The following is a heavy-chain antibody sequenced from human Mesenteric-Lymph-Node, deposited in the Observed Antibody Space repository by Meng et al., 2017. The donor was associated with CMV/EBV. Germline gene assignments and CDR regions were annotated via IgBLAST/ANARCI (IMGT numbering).Heavy chain of an antibody. CDR1: GFTFRNVD. V-gene: IGHV3-23*01. D-gene: IGHD7-27*01. Sequence: LRLSCVISGFTFRNVDVNWVRQAPGKGLEWVSGISGATKFYADSAKGRFTISKDDSKKTLYLQMNWLRAEDTAVYYCAKVNWGSEGYWGQGTQVTVSS. J-gene: IGHJ4*02. CDR3: AKVNWGSEGY. CDR2: ISGATK.